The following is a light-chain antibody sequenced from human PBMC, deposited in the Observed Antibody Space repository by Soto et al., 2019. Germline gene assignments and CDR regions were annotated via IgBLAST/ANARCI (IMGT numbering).Light chain of an antibody. CDR3: QQYGSSTWT. V-gene: IGKV3-20*01. Sequence: EIVLTQSPGTLSLSPGERATLSCRASQSVSSSYLAWYQQKPGQAPRLLIYGASSRATGIPDRFSGSGSGTDFTLTISRLEPEDFAVYYXQQYGSSTWTFGQGTKVEIK. J-gene: IGKJ1*01. CDR1: QSVSSSY. CDR2: GAS.